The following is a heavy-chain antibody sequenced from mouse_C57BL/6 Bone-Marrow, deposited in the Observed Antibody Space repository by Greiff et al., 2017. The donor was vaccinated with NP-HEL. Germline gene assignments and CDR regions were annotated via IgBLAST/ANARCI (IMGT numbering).Heavy chain of an antibody. V-gene: IGHV1-81*01. Sequence: QVQLQQSGAELARPGASVKLSCKASGYTFTSYGISWVKQRTGQGLEWIGEIYPRSGNTYYNEKFKGKATLTADKSSSTAYMELRSLTSEDAAVYFCAREGSCYAMDYWGQGTSVTVSS. CDR3: AREGSCYAMDY. CDR1: GYTFTSYG. J-gene: IGHJ4*01. CDR2: IYPRSGNT.